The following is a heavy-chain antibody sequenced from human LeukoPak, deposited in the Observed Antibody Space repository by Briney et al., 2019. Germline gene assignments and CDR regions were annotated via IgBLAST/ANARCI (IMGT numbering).Heavy chain of an antibody. J-gene: IGHJ3*02. CDR1: GGSISSSSYY. Sequence: SETLSLTCTVSGGSISSSSYYWGWIRQPPGNGLEWIGSIYYSGSTYYNPSLKSRVTISVDTSKNQFSLKLSSVTAADTAVYYCARRESGRAFDIWGQGTIVTVSS. D-gene: IGHD3-10*01. CDR3: ARRESGRAFDI. V-gene: IGHV4-39*01. CDR2: IYYSGST.